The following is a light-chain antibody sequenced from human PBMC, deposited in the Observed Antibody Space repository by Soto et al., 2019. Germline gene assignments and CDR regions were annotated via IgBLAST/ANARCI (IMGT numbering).Light chain of an antibody. V-gene: IGKV1-39*01. CDR2: AAF. J-gene: IGKJ5*01. CDR1: QSISSH. Sequence: DIQMTQSPSSLSASVVDRVTITCRASQSISSHLNWYQQKPGKAPNLLIYAAFSLHSGVPSRFSGSGSGTDFTLTISSLQPGDFASYYCQQSYSTPYTFGQGTRLEIK. CDR3: QQSYSTPYT.